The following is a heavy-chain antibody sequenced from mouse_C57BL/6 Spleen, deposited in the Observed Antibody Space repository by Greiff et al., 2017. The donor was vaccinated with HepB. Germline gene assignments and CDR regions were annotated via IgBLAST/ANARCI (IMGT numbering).Heavy chain of an antibody. J-gene: IGHJ1*03. CDR3: TRDYGSSGDWYFDV. V-gene: IGHV1-5*01. Sequence: EVQVVESGTVLARPGASVKMSCKTSGYTFTSYWMHWVKQRPGQGLEWIGAIYPGNSDTSYNQKFKGKAKLTAVTSASTAYMELSSLTNEDSAVYYCTRDYGSSGDWYFDVWGTGTTVTVSS. CDR1: GYTFTSYW. CDR2: IYPGNSDT. D-gene: IGHD1-1*01.